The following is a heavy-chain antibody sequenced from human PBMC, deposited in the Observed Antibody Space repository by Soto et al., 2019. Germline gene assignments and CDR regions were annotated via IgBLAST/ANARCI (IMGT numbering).Heavy chain of an antibody. CDR3: AKDQSSNPNAYYYYGMDV. CDR1: GFTFSSYA. D-gene: IGHD4-4*01. V-gene: IGHV3-23*01. J-gene: IGHJ6*02. Sequence: PGGSLRLSCAASGFTFSSYAMSWVRQAPGRGLEWVSTISGRGDEIYYADSVKGRFTISRDNSKNTLYLQMNSLRAEDTAVYYCAKDQSSNPNAYYYYGMDVWGQGTTVTVSS. CDR2: ISGRGDEI.